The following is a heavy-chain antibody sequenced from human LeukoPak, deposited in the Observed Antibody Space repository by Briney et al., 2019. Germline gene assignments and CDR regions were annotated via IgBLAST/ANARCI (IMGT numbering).Heavy chain of an antibody. CDR2: IYSGDTT. V-gene: IGHV3-66*01. Sequence: GGSLRLSCAASGFTVSTNYMSWVRLAPGKGLEWVSVIYSGDTTFYADSVRGKFTISRDNSKNTLYLQMNSLRAEDTAVYYCASILRSSSGYYFDYWGQGTLVTVSS. CDR1: GFTVSTNY. J-gene: IGHJ4*02. CDR3: ASILRSSSGYYFDY. D-gene: IGHD3-10*01.